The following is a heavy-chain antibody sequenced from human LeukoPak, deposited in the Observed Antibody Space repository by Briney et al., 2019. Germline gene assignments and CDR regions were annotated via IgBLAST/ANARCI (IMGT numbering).Heavy chain of an antibody. Sequence: PSETLSLTCTVSLGSINNYYWSWIRQPAGKGLEWIGRIYKSGTTYYSPSLQSRVTMSIDTSKNQFSLRLSAVTAADTAIYYCARVFGRNSLDRWGQGILVAVSS. CDR3: ARVFGRNSLDR. J-gene: IGHJ5*02. CDR2: IYKSGTT. D-gene: IGHD4-23*01. V-gene: IGHV4-4*07. CDR1: LGSINNYY.